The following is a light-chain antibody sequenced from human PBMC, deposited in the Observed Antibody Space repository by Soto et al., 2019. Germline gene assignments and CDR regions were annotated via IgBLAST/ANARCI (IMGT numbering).Light chain of an antibody. V-gene: IGKV3D-20*02. CDR3: QQRVNRVT. J-gene: IGKJ4*01. CDR1: QSVSNNY. Sequence: IVLTQSPCTLSLSPGERATLSCRASQSVSNNYLAWYQQKPGQAPRLLIYGASNRATGIPDRFSGSGSGTDFTLTISSLQPDDFAVYYCQQRVNRVTFGGGTKV. CDR2: GAS.